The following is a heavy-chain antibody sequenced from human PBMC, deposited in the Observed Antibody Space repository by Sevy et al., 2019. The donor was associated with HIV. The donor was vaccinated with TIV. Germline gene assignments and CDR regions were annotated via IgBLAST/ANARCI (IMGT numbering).Heavy chain of an antibody. V-gene: IGHV1-2*06. Sequence: ASVKVSCKAFGYTFTDYYMHWVRPAPGQGLEWMGQINPHSGVTNYAQKFQGRVTMTRDTSICTAFMELSRLRSDDTALYYCARRWGITMANAFDIWGQGTMVTVSS. CDR1: GYTFTDYY. CDR2: INPHSGVT. D-gene: IGHD3-10*01. CDR3: ARRWGITMANAFDI. J-gene: IGHJ3*02.